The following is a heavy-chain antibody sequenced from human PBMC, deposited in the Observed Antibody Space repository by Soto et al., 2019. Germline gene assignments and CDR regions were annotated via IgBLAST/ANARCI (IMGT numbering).Heavy chain of an antibody. V-gene: IGHV1-58*01. CDR3: AATIFSTGTPWSNEFDL. J-gene: IGHJ5*02. Sequence: GASVKVSCKASGFTFTSSAVQWVRQARGQRLEWIGWIVVGSGNTNYAQKFQERVTITRDMSTSTAYMELSGLRSEDTAVYYCAATIFSTGTPWSNEFDLWGQGTLVTVSS. CDR1: GFTFTSSA. D-gene: IGHD3-9*01. CDR2: IVVGSGNT.